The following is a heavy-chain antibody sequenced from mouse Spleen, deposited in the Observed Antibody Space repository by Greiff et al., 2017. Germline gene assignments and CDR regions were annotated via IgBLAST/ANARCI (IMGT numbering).Heavy chain of an antibody. D-gene: IGHD1-2*01. Sequence: VQLQQPGAELVKPGASVKLSCKASGYTFTSYWMQWVKQRPGQGLEWIGEIDPSDSYTNYNQKFKGKATLTVDTSSSTAYMQLSSLTSEDSAVYYCASGWYYFDYWGQGTTLTVSS. CDR1: GYTFTSYW. J-gene: IGHJ2*01. CDR3: ASGWYYFDY. V-gene: IGHV1-50*01. CDR2: IDPSDSYT.